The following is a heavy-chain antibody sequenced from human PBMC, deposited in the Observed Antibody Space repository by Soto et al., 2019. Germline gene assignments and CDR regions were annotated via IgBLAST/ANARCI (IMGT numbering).Heavy chain of an antibody. CDR2: IYSGGST. Sequence: PGWSLRLSCAASGFTGSSNYMSWVRQAPGKGLEWVSVIYSGGSTYYADSVKGRFTISRDNSKNTLYLQMNSLRAEDTAVYYCDPWANYDILTDWGQGTLVTVSS. J-gene: IGHJ4*02. CDR3: DPWANYDILTD. CDR1: GFTGSSNY. V-gene: IGHV3-53*01. D-gene: IGHD3-9*01.